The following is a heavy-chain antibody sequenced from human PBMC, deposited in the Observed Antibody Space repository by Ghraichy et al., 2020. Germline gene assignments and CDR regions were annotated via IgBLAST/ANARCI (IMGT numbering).Heavy chain of an antibody. J-gene: IGHJ5*02. D-gene: IGHD2-15*01. Sequence: SETLSLTCTVSGGSISSSSYYWGWIRQPPGKGLEWIGSIYYSGSTYYNPSLKSRVTISVDTSKNQFSLKLSSVTAADTAVYYCARRDRGSGGYNWFDPWGQGTLVTVSS. V-gene: IGHV4-39*01. CDR3: ARRDRGSGGYNWFDP. CDR2: IYYSGST. CDR1: GGSISSSSYY.